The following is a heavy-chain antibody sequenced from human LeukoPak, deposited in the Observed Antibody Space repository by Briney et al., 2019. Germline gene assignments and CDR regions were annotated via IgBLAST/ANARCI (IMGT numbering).Heavy chain of an antibody. V-gene: IGHV3-11*01. CDR1: GFTFSDYN. D-gene: IGHD3-22*01. J-gene: IGHJ6*03. CDR3: AREYTMIVVVSYMDV. CDR2: ISRSGSTK. Sequence: GGSLRLSCAASGFTFSDYNMRWIRQAPGKGLEWVSSISRSGSTKYYADSVKGRFTISRDNAKNSLFLQMNSLRAEDTAVYYCAREYTMIVVVSYMDVWGKGTTVTVSS.